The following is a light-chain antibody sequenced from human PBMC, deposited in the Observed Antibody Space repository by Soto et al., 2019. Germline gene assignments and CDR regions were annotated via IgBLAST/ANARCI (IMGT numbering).Light chain of an antibody. V-gene: IGKV3-15*01. CDR3: QQYNSWPRT. CDR1: QSVSSN. J-gene: IGKJ2*01. Sequence: EIVMTQSPVTLSVSPGERVTLSCRASQSVSSNLAWYQQKPGQAPRLLISGASTRATGIPARFSGSGSGTEFTLTISSLQSEDFAVYYCQQYNSWPRTFGQGTKLEIK. CDR2: GAS.